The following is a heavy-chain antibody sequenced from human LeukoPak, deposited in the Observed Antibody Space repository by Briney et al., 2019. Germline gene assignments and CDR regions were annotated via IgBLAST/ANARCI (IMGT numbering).Heavy chain of an antibody. J-gene: IGHJ6*03. CDR3: AKGNYYYMDV. CDR2: ITWDGGST. Sequence: GGSLRLSCAASGFTFDDYAMHWVRQAPGKGLEWVSLITWDGGSTYYADSVKGRFTISRDNSKNSLYLQMNSLRAEDTALYYCAKGNYYYMDVWGEGTTVTVSS. CDR1: GFTFDDYA. V-gene: IGHV3-43D*04.